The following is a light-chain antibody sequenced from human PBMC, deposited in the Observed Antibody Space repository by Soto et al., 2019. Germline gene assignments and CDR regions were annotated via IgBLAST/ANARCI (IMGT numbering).Light chain of an antibody. V-gene: IGLV1-40*01. CDR3: PSYDSSLSGWV. CDR1: SSNIGAGYD. Sequence: QSVLTQPPSVSGAPGQRVTISSTESSSNIGAGYDVHWYQQLPGTAPKLLIYGNSNRLSGVPDRFSGSKSGTSASLAITGLQAEDEADYYCPSYDSSLSGWVFGGGTQLTVL. J-gene: IGLJ3*02. CDR2: GNS.